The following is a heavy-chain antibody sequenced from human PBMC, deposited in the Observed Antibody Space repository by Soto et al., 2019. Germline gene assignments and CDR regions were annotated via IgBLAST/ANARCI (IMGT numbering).Heavy chain of an antibody. CDR1: GGSFSAYS. V-gene: IGHV4-34*01. Sequence: QVQLQQWGAGLLKPSETLSLTCAVYGGSFSAYSWTWIRQPPGKGLEWIGEINHSGSTNYNPSLKSRVTLSVDTSQNQFSLYLMAGTAADTAVYYRGRGQGAAVIESEENGFDPWGQGTPVTVSS. CDR2: INHSGST. CDR3: GRGQGAAVIESEENGFDP. D-gene: IGHD6-13*01. J-gene: IGHJ5*02.